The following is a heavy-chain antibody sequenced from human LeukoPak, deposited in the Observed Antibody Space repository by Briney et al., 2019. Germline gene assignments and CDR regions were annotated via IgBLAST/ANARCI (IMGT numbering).Heavy chain of an antibody. CDR2: ISDSGGIT. Sequence: PGGSLRLSCAASGFTFSSYAMSWVRQAPGKGLEWVSDISDSGGITYYADSVKGRFTISRDNSKNMLYLQMNSLRAEDTAVYYCAKDFVTGDAFDIWGQGTMVTVSS. CDR3: AKDFVTGDAFDI. D-gene: IGHD2-21*02. V-gene: IGHV3-23*01. J-gene: IGHJ3*02. CDR1: GFTFSSYA.